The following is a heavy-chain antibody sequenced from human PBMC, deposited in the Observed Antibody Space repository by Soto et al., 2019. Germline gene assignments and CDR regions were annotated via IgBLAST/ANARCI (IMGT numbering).Heavy chain of an antibody. CDR3: ARHRARSYYYDYGMDV. CDR1: GYTFASQD. CDR2: MNPNSGNT. Sequence: QVQLVQSGAEVRKPGASVKVSCKASGYTFASQDINWVRQAPAQGLEWMGWMNPNSGNTGYAQKFQGRLTMTSNSSIDTAYMELSSLTSEDTAMYYCARHRARSYYYDYGMDVWGQGTTVTVSS. V-gene: IGHV1-8*01. J-gene: IGHJ6*01.